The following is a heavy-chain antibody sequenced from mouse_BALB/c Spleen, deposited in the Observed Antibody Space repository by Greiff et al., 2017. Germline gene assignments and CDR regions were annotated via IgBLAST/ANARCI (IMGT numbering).Heavy chain of an antibody. D-gene: IGHD2-4*01. J-gene: IGHJ3*01. V-gene: IGHV5-6-3*01. CDR2: INSNGGST. CDR1: GFTFSSYG. CDR3: ARIYYEGFAY. Sequence: DVKLVESGGGLVQPGGSLKLSCAASGFTFSSYGMSWVRQTPDKRLELVATINSNGGSTYYPDSVKGRFTISRDNAKNTLYLQMSSLKSEDTAMYYCARIYYEGFAYWGQGTLVTVSA.